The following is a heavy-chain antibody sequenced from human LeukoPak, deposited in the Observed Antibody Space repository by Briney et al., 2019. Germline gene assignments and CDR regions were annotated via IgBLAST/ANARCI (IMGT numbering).Heavy chain of an antibody. CDR3: AKDTGSGSYYALDY. CDR2: FSWNSGSI. V-gene: IGHV3-9*01. CDR1: GFTFDDYA. D-gene: IGHD3-10*01. Sequence: GRSLRLSCAASGFTFDDYAMHWVRQAPGKGLELVSGFSWNSGSIGYADSVKGRFTISRDNAKNSLYLQMNSLRAEDTALYYCAKDTGSGSYYALDYWGQGTLVTVSS. J-gene: IGHJ4*02.